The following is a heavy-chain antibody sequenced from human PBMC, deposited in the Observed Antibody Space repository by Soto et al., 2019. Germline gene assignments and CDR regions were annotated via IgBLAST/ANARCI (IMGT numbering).Heavy chain of an antibody. CDR3: ARDRSARIVVVPPNWFDP. D-gene: IGHD2-2*01. V-gene: IGHV3-74*01. Sequence: GGSLRLSCAASGFTFSSYWMHWVRQAPGKGLVWVSRINSDGSSTSYADSVKGRFTISRDNAKNALYLQMNSLRAEDTAVYYCARDRSARIVVVPPNWFDPWGQGTLVTVSS. CDR2: INSDGSST. J-gene: IGHJ5*02. CDR1: GFTFSSYW.